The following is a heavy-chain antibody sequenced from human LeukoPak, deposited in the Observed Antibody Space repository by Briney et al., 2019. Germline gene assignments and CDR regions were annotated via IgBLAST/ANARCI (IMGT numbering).Heavy chain of an antibody. CDR2: IKEDGSEK. J-gene: IGHJ5*02. V-gene: IGHV3-7*01. CDR1: GFIFRNYW. Sequence: GGSLRLSCAASGFIFRNYWMSWVRQAPGKGLEWVANIKEDGSEKYYVESVKGRFTISRDNAKNSLYLQMSSLRAEDTAVYYCARGVIVRGRLDPWGQGTLVTVSS. CDR3: ARGVIVRGRLDP. D-gene: IGHD3-16*02.